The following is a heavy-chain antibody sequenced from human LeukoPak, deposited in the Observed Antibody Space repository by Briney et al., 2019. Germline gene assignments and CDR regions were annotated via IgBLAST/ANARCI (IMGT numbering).Heavy chain of an antibody. CDR3: ARDSVGSNHFDY. D-gene: IGHD4-23*01. J-gene: IGHJ4*02. V-gene: IGHV4-30-4*08. CDR2: IYYSGST. Sequence: SETLSLTCTVSGGSISSGDYYWSWIRQPPGKGLEWIGYIYYSGSTYYNPSLKSRVTISVDTSKNQFSLKLSSVTAADTAMYYCARDSVGSNHFDYWGQGTLVTVSS. CDR1: GGSISSGDYY.